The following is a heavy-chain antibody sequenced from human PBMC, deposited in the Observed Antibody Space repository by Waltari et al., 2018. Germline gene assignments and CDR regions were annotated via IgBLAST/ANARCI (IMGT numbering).Heavy chain of an antibody. V-gene: IGHV1-24*01. CDR2: FDPEEGET. CDR1: GYTLTELS. Sequence: QVQLVQSGAEVKKPGASVKVSCKVSGYTLTELSMHWVRQAPGKGLEWMGGFDPEEGETIYAQNFQGRVTMTEDTSTDTAYMELSSLRSEDTAVYYCATDPRDMVQGVIRVGWFDPWGQGTLVTVSS. J-gene: IGHJ5*02. D-gene: IGHD3-10*01. CDR3: ATDPRDMVQGVIRVGWFDP.